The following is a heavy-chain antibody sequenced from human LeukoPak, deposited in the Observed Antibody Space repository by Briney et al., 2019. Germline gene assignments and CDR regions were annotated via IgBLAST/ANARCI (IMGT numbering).Heavy chain of an antibody. CDR1: GGSISSSSYY. Sequence: SETLSLACTVSGGSISSSSYYWGWIRQPPGKGLEWIGSIYYSGSTYYNPSLKSRVTISVDTSKNQFSLKLSSVTAADTAVYYCARVVSLFTMVRGAYTWFDPWGQGTLVTVSS. D-gene: IGHD3-10*01. CDR3: ARVVSLFTMVRGAYTWFDP. J-gene: IGHJ5*02. V-gene: IGHV4-39*07. CDR2: IYYSGST.